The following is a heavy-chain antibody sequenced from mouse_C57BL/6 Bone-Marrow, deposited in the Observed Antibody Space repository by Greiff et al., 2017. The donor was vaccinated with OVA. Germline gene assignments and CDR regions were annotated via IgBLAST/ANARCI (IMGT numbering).Heavy chain of an antibody. V-gene: IGHV7-1*01. J-gene: IGHJ1*03. Sequence: EVQLVESGGGLVQSGRSLRLSCATSGFTFSDFYMEWVRQAPGKGLEWIAASRNKANDYTTEYSASVKGRFIVSRDTSQSILYLQMNALRAEDTAIYYCARDGDYYGSSWYFDVWGTGTTVTVSS. CDR2: SRNKANDYTT. CDR1: GFTFSDFY. CDR3: ARDGDYYGSSWYFDV. D-gene: IGHD1-1*01.